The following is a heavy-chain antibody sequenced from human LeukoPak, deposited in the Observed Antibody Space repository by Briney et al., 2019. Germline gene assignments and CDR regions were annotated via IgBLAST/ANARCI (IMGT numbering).Heavy chain of an antibody. CDR1: GGTFSSYA. CDR2: ITPIFGTA. Sequence: SVKVSCKASGGTFSSYAISWVRQAPGQGLEWMGRITPIFGTANYAQKFQGRVTITTGESTSTAYMELSSLRSEDTAVYYCARDLGYCSGGSCRIFDYWGQGTLVTVSS. D-gene: IGHD2-15*01. J-gene: IGHJ4*02. V-gene: IGHV1-69*05. CDR3: ARDLGYCSGGSCRIFDY.